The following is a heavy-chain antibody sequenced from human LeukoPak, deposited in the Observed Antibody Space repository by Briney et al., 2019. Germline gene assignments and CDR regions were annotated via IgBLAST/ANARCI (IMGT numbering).Heavy chain of an antibody. CDR3: VKDRWVDH. CDR1: GFIFSPYA. CDR2: ISSEGKTT. J-gene: IGHJ4*02. V-gene: IGHV3-64D*06. Sequence: GGSLRLSCSASGFIFSPYAMHWVRQAPGKGLEYVSSISSEGKTTYYADSVKGRFTISRDNSKNTLYLQMSSLRPEDTAVYYCVKDRWVDHWGQGTLVTVSS. D-gene: IGHD6-13*01.